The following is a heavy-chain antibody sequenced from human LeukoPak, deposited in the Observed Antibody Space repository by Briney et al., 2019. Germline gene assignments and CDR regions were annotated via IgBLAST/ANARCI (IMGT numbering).Heavy chain of an antibody. V-gene: IGHV4-59*01. CDR1: GAPISSWY. CDR2: IYGSGST. CDR3: ARQTMLVGYANGLGFNY. J-gene: IGHJ4*02. D-gene: IGHD2-2*01. Sequence: SETLSLTCNVTGAPISSWYWSWIRQPPGKGLEWIGDIYGSGSTNYNPSLKSRVSMSADTSKNQISLNLKFVTAADTAVYYCARQTMLVGYANGLGFNYWGEGTLVTVSS.